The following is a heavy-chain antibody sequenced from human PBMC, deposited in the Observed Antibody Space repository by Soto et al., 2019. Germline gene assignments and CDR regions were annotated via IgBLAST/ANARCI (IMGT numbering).Heavy chain of an antibody. CDR3: ARHSAHYYDSSGYHDY. J-gene: IGHJ4*02. CDR2: IYYSGST. CDR1: GGSISSGDYY. D-gene: IGHD3-22*01. Sequence: SVTLSLTCTLSGGSISSGDYYWSWVRQPPGKGLEWIGYIYYSGSTYYNPSLKSRVTISVDTSKNQFSLKLSSVTAADTAVYYCARHSAHYYDSSGYHDYWGQGTLVTVS. V-gene: IGHV4-30-4*01.